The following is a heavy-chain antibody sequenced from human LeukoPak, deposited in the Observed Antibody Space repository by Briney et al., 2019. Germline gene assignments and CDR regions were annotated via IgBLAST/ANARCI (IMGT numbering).Heavy chain of an antibody. V-gene: IGHV6-1*01. Sequence: SQTLSLTCAISGDSVSANIAAWNWIRQSPSRGLEWLGRTYYRSRWYTDYAVSVKSRITIDPDTSKNQFSLQLNSVTPEDTAVYYCARDGWPAFDYWGQGTLVTVSS. CDR3: ARDGWPAFDY. CDR1: GDSVSANIAA. D-gene: IGHD2-15*01. J-gene: IGHJ4*02. CDR2: TYYRSRWYT.